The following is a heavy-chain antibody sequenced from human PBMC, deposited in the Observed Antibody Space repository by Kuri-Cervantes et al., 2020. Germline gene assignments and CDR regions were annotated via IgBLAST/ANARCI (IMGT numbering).Heavy chain of an antibody. CDR2: FDPEDGET. D-gene: IGHD2-2*01. V-gene: IGHV1-24*01. CDR3: AGVKDCSSISCYPNNFDY. Sequence: ASVKVSCKVSGYTLTELSMHWVRQAPGKGLEWMGGFDPEDGETIYAQKFQGRVTITADESTSTAYMELSSLRSEDTAVYYCAGVKDCSSISCYPNNFDYWGQGTLVTVSS. CDR1: GYTLTELS. J-gene: IGHJ4*02.